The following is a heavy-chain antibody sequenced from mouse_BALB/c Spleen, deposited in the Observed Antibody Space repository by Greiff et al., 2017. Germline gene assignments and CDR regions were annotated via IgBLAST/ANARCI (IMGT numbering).Heavy chain of an antibody. CDR3: ARRGNYPYYYAMDY. D-gene: IGHD2-1*01. V-gene: IGHV5-12-1*01. J-gene: IGHJ4*01. CDR2: ISSGGGST. CDR1: GFAFSSYD. Sequence: VMLVESGGGLVKPGGSLKLSCAASGFAFSSYDMSWVRQTPEKRLEWVAYISSGGGSTYYPDTVKGRFTISRDNAKNTLYLQMSSLKSEDTAMYYCARRGNYPYYYAMDYWGQGTSVTVSS.